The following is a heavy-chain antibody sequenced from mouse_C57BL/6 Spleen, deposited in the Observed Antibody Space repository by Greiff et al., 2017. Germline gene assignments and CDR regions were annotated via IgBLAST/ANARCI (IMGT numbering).Heavy chain of an antibody. D-gene: IGHD1-1*01. V-gene: IGHV14-3*01. CDR2: IDPANGNT. J-gene: IGHJ3*01. Sequence: EVKLQESVAELVRPGASVKLSCTASGFNIKNTYMHWVKQRPEQGLEWIGRIDPANGNTKYAPKFQGKATITADTSSNTAYLQLSSLTSEDTAIYYCARGDYYGSSYHAYWGQGTLVTVSA. CDR3: ARGDYYGSSYHAY. CDR1: GFNIKNTY.